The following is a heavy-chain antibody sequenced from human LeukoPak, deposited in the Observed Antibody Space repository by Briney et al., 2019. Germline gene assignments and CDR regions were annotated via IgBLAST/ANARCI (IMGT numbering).Heavy chain of an antibody. D-gene: IGHD3-22*01. CDR2: IYYSGST. Sequence: PSETLSLTCTVSGGSVSSGSYYWSWIRQPPGKGLEWIGYIYYSGSTNYNPSLKSRVTISVDTSKNQFSLKLCSVTAADTAVYYCAREKESSGYYEDAFDIWGQGTMVTVSS. V-gene: IGHV4-61*01. CDR3: AREKESSGYYEDAFDI. J-gene: IGHJ3*02. CDR1: GGSVSSGSYY.